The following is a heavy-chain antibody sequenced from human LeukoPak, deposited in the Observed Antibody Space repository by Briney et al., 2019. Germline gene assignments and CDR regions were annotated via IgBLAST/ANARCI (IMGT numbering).Heavy chain of an antibody. Sequence: ASVKVSCKASGYTFTSYGISWVRQAPGQGLEWMGWISAYNGNTNYAQKLQGRVTMTTDTSTSTAYMELRSLRSDDTAVYYCARDGETTVTTPLIYGVDVWGQGTTVTVSS. J-gene: IGHJ6*02. CDR2: ISAYNGNT. D-gene: IGHD4-17*01. CDR1: GYTFTSYG. CDR3: ARDGETTVTTPLIYGVDV. V-gene: IGHV1-18*01.